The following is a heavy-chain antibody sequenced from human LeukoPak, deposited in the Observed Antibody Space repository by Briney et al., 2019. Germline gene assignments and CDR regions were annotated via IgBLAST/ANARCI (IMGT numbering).Heavy chain of an antibody. CDR2: ISYDGSNK. J-gene: IGHJ4*02. CDR3: ARGAPWQPLDY. CDR1: GFTFSSYG. D-gene: IGHD6-13*01. Sequence: GGSLRLSCAASGFTFSSYGMHWVRQAPGKGLEWVAVISYDGSNKYYADSVKGRFTISRDNSKNTLYLQMNSLRAEDTAVYYCARGAPWQPLDYWGQGTLVTVSS. V-gene: IGHV3-30*03.